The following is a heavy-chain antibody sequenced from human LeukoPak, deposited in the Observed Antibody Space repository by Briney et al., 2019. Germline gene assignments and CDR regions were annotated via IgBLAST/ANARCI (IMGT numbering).Heavy chain of an antibody. D-gene: IGHD4-17*01. Sequence: PSETLSLTCTVSGGSISSYYWSWIRQPPGKGLEWIGYIYYSGSTYYNPSLKSRVTISVDTSKNQFSLKLSSVTAADAAVYYCARGGNYGDYTPSFDYWGQGTLVTVSS. CDR2: IYYSGST. V-gene: IGHV4-59*06. J-gene: IGHJ4*02. CDR3: ARGGNYGDYTPSFDY. CDR1: GGSISSYY.